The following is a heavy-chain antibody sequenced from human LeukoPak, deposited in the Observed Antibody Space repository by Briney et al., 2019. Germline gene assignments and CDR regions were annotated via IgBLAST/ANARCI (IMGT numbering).Heavy chain of an antibody. CDR1: GGSISHYY. Sequence: PSETLSLTCTVSGGSISHYYWSWIRQPPGKGPEWIGYIYYTGTTNYNPSLKSRVTISADTPKNQFSLKLNSVTAADTAVYYCAREDPQTKVPEGMDVWGQGTTVTVSS. CDR3: AREDPQTKVPEGMDV. CDR2: IYYTGTT. J-gene: IGHJ6*02. V-gene: IGHV4-59*01. D-gene: IGHD4/OR15-4a*01.